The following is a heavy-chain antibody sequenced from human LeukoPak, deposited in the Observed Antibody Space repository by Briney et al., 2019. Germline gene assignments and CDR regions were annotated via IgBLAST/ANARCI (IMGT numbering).Heavy chain of an antibody. Sequence: GASVKVSCKASGYTFTSYGISWVRQAPGQGLEWMGWISAYNGNTNYAQKLQGRVTMTTDTSTSTAYMELRSLRSDDTAVYYCARDHPDYYDSSGYYSYYYYGMDVWGQGTTVTVSS. J-gene: IGHJ6*02. D-gene: IGHD3-22*01. CDR2: ISAYNGNT. CDR1: GYTFTSYG. V-gene: IGHV1-18*01. CDR3: ARDHPDYYDSSGYYSYYYYGMDV.